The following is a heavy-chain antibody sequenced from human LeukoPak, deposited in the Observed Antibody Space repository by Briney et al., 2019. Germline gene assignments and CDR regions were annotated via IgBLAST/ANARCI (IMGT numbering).Heavy chain of an antibody. CDR1: GGSISSSNW. V-gene: IGHV4-4*02. D-gene: IGHD3-22*01. CDR3: ARATYYYDSSGYLPHFDY. J-gene: IGHJ4*02. CDR2: IYHSGST. Sequence: NASETLSLTCAVSGGSISSSNWWGWVRQPPGKGLEWIGEIYHSGSTNYNPSLKSRVTISVDKSKNQFSLELSSVTAADTAVYYCARATYYYDSSGYLPHFDYWGQGTLVTVSS.